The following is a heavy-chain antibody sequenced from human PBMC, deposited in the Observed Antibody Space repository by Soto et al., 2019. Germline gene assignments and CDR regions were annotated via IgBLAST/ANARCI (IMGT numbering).Heavy chain of an antibody. J-gene: IGHJ6*02. Sequence: QVQLVQSGAEVKKPGSSVKVSCKASGGTYSSYAISWVRQAPGQGLEWMGGIIPIFGTANYAQKFQGRVTIIADESTSTAYMELSSVRSEDTAVFYCASNNNVLTGSYYYGMDVWGQGTTVTVSS. CDR1: GGTYSSYA. D-gene: IGHD3-9*01. V-gene: IGHV1-69*12. CDR3: ASNNNVLTGSYYYGMDV. CDR2: IIPIFGTA.